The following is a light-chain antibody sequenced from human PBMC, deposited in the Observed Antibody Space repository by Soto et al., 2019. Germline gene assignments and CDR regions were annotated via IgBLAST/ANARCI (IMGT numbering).Light chain of an antibody. CDR2: GAS. CDR3: QQYYSIPFT. CDR1: QSVLYNSNNKNH. V-gene: IGKV4-1*01. J-gene: IGKJ2*01. Sequence: DFVMTQAPDSLAVPLGERATINCKSSQSVLYNSNNKNHLGWFQQKPGHPPKLLIYGASFRPSGVPDRFSGSGSGTDFTLTISSLQAEDVAVYYCQQYYSIPFTFGQGTKLEI.